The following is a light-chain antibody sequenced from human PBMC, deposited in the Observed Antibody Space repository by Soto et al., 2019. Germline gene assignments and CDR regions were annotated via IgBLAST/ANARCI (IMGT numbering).Light chain of an antibody. CDR3: GTWDSSLTAVV. CDR2: DNY. V-gene: IGLV1-51*01. J-gene: IGLJ2*01. CDR1: SSNIGNNY. Sequence: QSVLTQPPSVSAAPGQKVTISCSGSSSNIGNNYVSWYQHLPGTVPKLLIYDNYIRPLGIPDRFSGSKSGTSATLDITGLQTGDEADYYCGTWDSSLTAVVFGGGTKVTVL.